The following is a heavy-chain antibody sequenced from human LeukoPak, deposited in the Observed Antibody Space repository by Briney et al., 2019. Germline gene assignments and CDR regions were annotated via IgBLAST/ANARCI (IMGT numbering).Heavy chain of an antibody. V-gene: IGHV4-4*02. Sequence: PSETLSLTCAVSGGSISSSNWWSWVRQPPGKGLEWIGEIYHSGSTNYNPSLKSRVTISVDKSKNQFSLKLSSVTAADTAVYYCARDGSSRSGYYFDYWGQGTLVTVSS. J-gene: IGHJ4*02. D-gene: IGHD6-13*01. CDR2: IYHSGST. CDR3: ARDGSSRSGYYFDY. CDR1: GGSISSSNW.